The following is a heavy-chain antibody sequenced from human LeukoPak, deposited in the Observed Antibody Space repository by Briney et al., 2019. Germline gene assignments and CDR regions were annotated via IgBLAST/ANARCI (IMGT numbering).Heavy chain of an antibody. J-gene: IGHJ4*02. D-gene: IGHD3-22*01. Sequence: LETLSLTCTVSGGSINGYYWSWIRQPPGKGLEWIGYIFYTGSTNYNPSLKSRVTISVDTSKNQFSLKLTSVTAADTAVYYCARRHYDSSGYYDYWGQGTLVTVSS. CDR2: IFYTGST. V-gene: IGHV4-59*08. CDR1: GGSINGYY. CDR3: ARRHYDSSGYYDY.